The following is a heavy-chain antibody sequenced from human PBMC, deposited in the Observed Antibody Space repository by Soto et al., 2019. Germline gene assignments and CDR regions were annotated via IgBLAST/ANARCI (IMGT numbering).Heavy chain of an antibody. D-gene: IGHD7-27*01. CDR3: ARLGASRTLV. J-gene: IGHJ3*01. CDR1: GGSINSYY. Sequence: SETLSLTCNVSGGSINSYYWSWIRQSPGKGLEWIGYVYYTGDTNYNPSLKSRVTKSVDPSKSQFSLKLNSVTAADTAVYFCARLGASRTLVWGQGTMVTVSS. V-gene: IGHV4-59*01. CDR2: VYYTGDT.